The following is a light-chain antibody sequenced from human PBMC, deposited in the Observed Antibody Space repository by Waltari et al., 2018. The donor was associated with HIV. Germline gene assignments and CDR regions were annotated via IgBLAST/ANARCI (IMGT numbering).Light chain of an antibody. J-gene: IGLJ3*02. V-gene: IGLV1-51*01. CDR2: DTY. Sequence: QSVLTQPPSVSAAPGPKVTISCSGSSPDIGSYPVSCYQQFPGTAPRRLIFDTYKRPSGIPDRFSASKSGTSATLDITGLQTGDEADYYCATWDNSLSIGVFGGGTKLTVL. CDR1: SPDIGSYP. CDR3: ATWDNSLSIGV.